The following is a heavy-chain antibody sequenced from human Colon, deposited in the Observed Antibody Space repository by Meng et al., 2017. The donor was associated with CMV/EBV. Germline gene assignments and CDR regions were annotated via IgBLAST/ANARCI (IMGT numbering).Heavy chain of an antibody. J-gene: IGHJ3*02. CDR3: ARDGRYFYDDNNHSWAFDI. CDR1: GDSIIGTSW. Sequence: SETLSLTCAVSGDSIIGTSWWTWVRQTPGEGLEWIGEMSHSGNVNYNPSLKSRVTISVDKSRNQLSLKLNSVTAADTAVYYCARDGRYFYDDNNHSWAFDIWGQGTVVTVSS. CDR2: MSHSGNV. D-gene: IGHD1-26*01. V-gene: IGHV4-4*02.